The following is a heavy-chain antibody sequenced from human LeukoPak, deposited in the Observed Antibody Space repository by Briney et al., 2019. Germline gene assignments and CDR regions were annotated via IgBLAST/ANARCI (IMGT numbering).Heavy chain of an antibody. CDR2: IKQDGSEN. J-gene: IGHJ4*02. V-gene: IGHV3-7*01. D-gene: IGHD3-16*01. Sequence: GGSLRLSSAPSGFTFSTYWMSWVRPAPGKGLEWVANIKQDGSENYYLDSVRGRSTISTDMATNSLYLQMNSLRDADTAVYLSAREGLARSYVLDYWGQGTLFTVSS. CDR1: GFTFSTYW. CDR3: AREGLARSYVLDY.